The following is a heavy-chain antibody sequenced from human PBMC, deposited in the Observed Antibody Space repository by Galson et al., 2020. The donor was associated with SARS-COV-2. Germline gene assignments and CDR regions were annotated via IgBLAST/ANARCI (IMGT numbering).Heavy chain of an antibody. J-gene: IGHJ4*02. Sequence: YSEGSSTSYADSVKGRFTISGDNAKNTLYLQMNSLRAEDTAVYYCARGDMGNDYFDYWGQGTLVTVSS. V-gene: IGHV3-74*01. CDR3: ARGDMGNDYFDY. D-gene: IGHD7-27*01. CDR2: YSEGSST.